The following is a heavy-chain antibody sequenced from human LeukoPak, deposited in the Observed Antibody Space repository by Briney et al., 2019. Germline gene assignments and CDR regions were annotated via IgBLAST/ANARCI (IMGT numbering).Heavy chain of an antibody. Sequence: PSETLSLTCTVSGGSISSSSYYWGWIRQPPGKGLEWIGSIYYSGSTYYNPSLKSRVTISVDTSKNQFSLKLSSVTAADTAVYYCARQDILTGSFDYWGQGTLVTVSS. CDR2: IYYSGST. CDR1: GGSISSSSYY. D-gene: IGHD3-9*01. J-gene: IGHJ4*02. V-gene: IGHV4-39*01. CDR3: ARQDILTGSFDY.